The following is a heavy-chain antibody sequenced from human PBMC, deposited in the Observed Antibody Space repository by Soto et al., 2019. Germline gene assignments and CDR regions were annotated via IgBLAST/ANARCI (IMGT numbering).Heavy chain of an antibody. CDR1: GGSISSSSSS. D-gene: IGHD2-2*01. J-gene: IGHJ6*03. CDR3: ARTYVTDVVVVPASKDYMDV. Sequence: QLQLQESGPGLVKPSETLSLTCTVSGGSISSSSSSWGWIRQPPGKGLEWLGIISYSGSTYYSPAPKSRVTISVDASKNLCSLKLSSVTAADTAVYYCARTYVTDVVVVPASKDYMDVWGKGTTVTVSS. V-gene: IGHV4-39*01. CDR2: ISYSGST.